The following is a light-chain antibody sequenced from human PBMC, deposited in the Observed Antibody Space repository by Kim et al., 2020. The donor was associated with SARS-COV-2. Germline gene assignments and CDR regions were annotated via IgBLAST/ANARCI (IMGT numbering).Light chain of an antibody. CDR3: QQYSRFPIT. CDR1: QDVGNY. CDR2: GAS. V-gene: IGKV1-16*01. Sequence: DVQMTQSPSSLSASVGDRVTITCRASQDVGNYLAWFQQKPGKAPKFLIYGASILQSGLPSRFSGSGSGTIFTLTISTLQPEDFATYYCQQYSRFPITFGQGTRLEIK. J-gene: IGKJ5*01.